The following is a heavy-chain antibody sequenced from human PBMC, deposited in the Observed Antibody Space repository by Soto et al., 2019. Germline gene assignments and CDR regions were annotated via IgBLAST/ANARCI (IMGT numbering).Heavy chain of an antibody. CDR3: ARRLWLGGDNNWFDP. CDR2: IYYSGST. J-gene: IGHJ5*02. D-gene: IGHD6-19*01. Sequence: QLQLQESGPGLVKPSETLSLTCTVSGGSISSSSYYWGWIRQPPGKGLEWIGSIYYSGSTYYNPSLKSRVTISVDTSKNQFSLKLSSVTAADTAVYYCARRLWLGGDNNWFDPWGQGTLVTVSS. V-gene: IGHV4-39*01. CDR1: GGSISSSSYY.